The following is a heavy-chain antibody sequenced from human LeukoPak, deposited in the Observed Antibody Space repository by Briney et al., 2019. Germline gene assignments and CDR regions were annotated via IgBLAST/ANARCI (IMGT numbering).Heavy chain of an antibody. D-gene: IGHD2-15*01. CDR3: ANRFSSRYCSGGSCYTRY. CDR2: ISGSGGST. CDR1: GFTFSSYG. Sequence: QSGGSLRLSCAASGFTFSSYGMSWVRQAPGKGLEWVSAISGSGGSTYYADSVKGRFTISRDNSKNTLYLQMNSLRAEDTAVYYCANRFSSRYCSGGSCYTRYWGQGTLVTVSS. V-gene: IGHV3-23*01. J-gene: IGHJ4*02.